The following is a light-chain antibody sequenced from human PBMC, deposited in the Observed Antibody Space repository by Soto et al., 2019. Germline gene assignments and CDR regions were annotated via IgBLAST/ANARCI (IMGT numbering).Light chain of an antibody. CDR3: GTWDSSLDTVV. J-gene: IGLJ2*01. CDR1: SSNIGNNY. Sequence: QSVLTQPPSVSAAPGQKVTISCSGSSSNIGNNYVSWYQQLPGTAPKLLIYENNKRPSGIPDRFSGSKSGTSATLGITGLQTGDEADYYCGTWDSSLDTVVFVGGTKVTVL. CDR2: ENN. V-gene: IGLV1-51*02.